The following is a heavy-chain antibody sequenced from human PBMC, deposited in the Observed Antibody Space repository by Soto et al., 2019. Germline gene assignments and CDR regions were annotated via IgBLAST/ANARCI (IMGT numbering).Heavy chain of an antibody. V-gene: IGHV1-46*01. CDR3: AKDRGRATAGEYYYYGMDV. Sequence: QVQLVQSGAEVKKPGASVKVSCKASGYTFTSYYIHWVRQAPGQGLEWMGMINPSGGSTDYAQNFRGRVTMTRDPSTSTVYMELSSLRSDDTAVYYCAKDRGRATAGEYYYYGMDVWGQGNTVTVSS. D-gene: IGHD6-13*01. CDR1: GYTFTSYY. CDR2: INPSGGST. J-gene: IGHJ6*02.